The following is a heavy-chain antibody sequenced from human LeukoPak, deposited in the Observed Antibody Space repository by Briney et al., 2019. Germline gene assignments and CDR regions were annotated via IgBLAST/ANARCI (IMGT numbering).Heavy chain of an antibody. J-gene: IGHJ4*02. V-gene: IGHV3-7*01. CDR3: ARAGGLRLSSLSHFDY. CDR1: GFTFSSYW. Sequence: GGSLRLSCAASGFTFSSYWMSWVRQAPGKGPEWVANIKQDGSEKYYVDSVKGRFTISRDNAKNSLYLQMNSLRAEDTAVYYCARAGGLRLSSLSHFDYWGQGTLVTVSS. CDR2: IKQDGSEK. D-gene: IGHD5-12*01.